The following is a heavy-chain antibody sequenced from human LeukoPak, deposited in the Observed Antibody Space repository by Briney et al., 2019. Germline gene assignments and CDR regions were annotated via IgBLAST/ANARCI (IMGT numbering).Heavy chain of an antibody. CDR2: INPNSGGT. CDR3: ARDFGDSGPTSVAVPPLIDY. D-gene: IGHD3-10*01. J-gene: IGHJ4*02. CDR1: GYTFTGYY. Sequence: ASVKVSCKASGYTFTGYYMHWVRQAPGQGLEWMGWINPNSGGTNYAQKLQGRVTMTTDTSTSTAYMELRSLRSDDTAVYYCARDFGDSGPTSVAVPPLIDYWGQGTLVTVSS. V-gene: IGHV1-2*02.